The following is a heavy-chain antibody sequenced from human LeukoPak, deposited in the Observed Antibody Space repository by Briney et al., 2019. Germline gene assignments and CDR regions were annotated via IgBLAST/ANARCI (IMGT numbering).Heavy chain of an antibody. CDR1: GFTFSDYY. J-gene: IGHJ4*02. V-gene: IGHV3-11*01. CDR2: ISSSGSTL. Sequence: GGSLRLSCAASGFTFSDYYMSWIRQAPGKGLEWVTYISSSGSTLYYADSVKGRITISRDNAKNSLYLQMNSLRAEDTAVYYCARRRYNWNAIDYWGQGTLVTVSS. CDR3: ARRRYNWNAIDY. D-gene: IGHD1-20*01.